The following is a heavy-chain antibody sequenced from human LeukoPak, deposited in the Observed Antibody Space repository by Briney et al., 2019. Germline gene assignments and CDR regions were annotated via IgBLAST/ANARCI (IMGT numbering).Heavy chain of an antibody. CDR3: ARVVDHDYGDYYLDY. V-gene: IGHV3-23*01. J-gene: IGHJ4*02. CDR1: GFTFSSYA. CDR2: ISGSGGSR. Sequence: LSGGSLRLSCAAAGFTFSSYAMNWVRQAPGKGLEWVSTISGSGGSRYYADSVKGRFTISRDNSKNTLFLQMNSLRAEDTAVYYCARVVDHDYGDYYLDYWGQGTLVTVSS. D-gene: IGHD4-17*01.